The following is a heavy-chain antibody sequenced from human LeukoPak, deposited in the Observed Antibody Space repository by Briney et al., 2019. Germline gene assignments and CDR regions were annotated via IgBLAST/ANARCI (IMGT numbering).Heavy chain of an antibody. V-gene: IGHV1-2*02. CDR1: GYTFTGYY. J-gene: IGHJ3*02. D-gene: IGHD2-2*01. CDR2: INPNSGGT. CDR3: ARSRLVRYDAFDI. Sequence: ASVKVSCKASGYTFTGYYIHWVRQAPGQGLEWMGWINPNSGGTNYAQNFQGRVTMTRDTSTSTAYLEVSSLRSDDTAVYYCARSRLVRYDAFDIWGQGTKVTVSS.